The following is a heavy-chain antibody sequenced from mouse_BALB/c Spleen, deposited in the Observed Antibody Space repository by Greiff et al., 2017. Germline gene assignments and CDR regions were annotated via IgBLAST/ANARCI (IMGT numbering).Heavy chain of an antibody. V-gene: IGHV1S137*01. CDR3: ARERGLRRFYYFDY. J-gene: IGHJ2*01. CDR2: ISTYYGDA. Sequence: QVQLQQSGAELVRPGVSVKISCKGSGYTFTDYAMHWVKQSHAKSLEWIGVISTYYGDASYNQKFKGKATMTVDKSSSTAYMELARLTSEDSAIYYCARERGLRRFYYFDYWGQGTTLTVSS. CDR1: GYTFTDYA. D-gene: IGHD2-4*01.